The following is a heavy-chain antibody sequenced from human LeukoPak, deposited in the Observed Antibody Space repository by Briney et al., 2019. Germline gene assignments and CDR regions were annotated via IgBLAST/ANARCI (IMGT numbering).Heavy chain of an antibody. D-gene: IGHD7-27*01. CDR3: ARRTRTGAFDY. CDR1: GFTFSSYS. Sequence: GGSLRLSCAASGFTFSSYSMNWVRQAPGKGLEWVSYITSSSSTRFYADSVKGRFTISRDNAKNSLYLQMNSLRAEDTAVYYCARRTRTGAFDYWGQGTLVTVSS. J-gene: IGHJ4*02. CDR2: ITSSSSTR. V-gene: IGHV3-48*01.